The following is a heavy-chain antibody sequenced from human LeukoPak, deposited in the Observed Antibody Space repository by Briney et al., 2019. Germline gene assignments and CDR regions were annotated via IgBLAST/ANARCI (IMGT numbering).Heavy chain of an antibody. CDR2: IIPILGIA. CDR1: GGTFSSYA. D-gene: IGHD1-26*01. J-gene: IGHJ4*02. CDR3: ARADATSPFDY. Sequence: GASVTVSCKASGGTFSSYAISWVRQAPGQGLEWMGRIIPILGIANYARKFQGRVTITADKSTSTAYMELSSLRSEDTAVYYCARADATSPFDYWGQGTLVTVSS. V-gene: IGHV1-69*04.